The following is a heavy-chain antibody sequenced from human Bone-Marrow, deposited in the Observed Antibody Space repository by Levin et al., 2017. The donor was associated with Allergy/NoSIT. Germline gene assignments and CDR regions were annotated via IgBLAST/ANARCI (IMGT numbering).Heavy chain of an antibody. CDR3: AGDLRAMMETTVMGNYGLDV. V-gene: IGHV4-4*02. D-gene: IGHD4-17*01. J-gene: IGHJ6*02. CDR1: GAPVSSSNW. Sequence: SETLSLTCVVSGAPVSSSNWWSWVRQPPGKGLEWIGEMFHSGNINYNPSLKSRVTMSVDKSNNQVFLKLSSVTAADTAVYYCAGDLRAMMETTVMGNYGLDVWGQGITVTVSS. CDR2: MFHSGNI.